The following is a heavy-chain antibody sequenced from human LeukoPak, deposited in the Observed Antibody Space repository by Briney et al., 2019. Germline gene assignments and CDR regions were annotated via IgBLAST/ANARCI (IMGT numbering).Heavy chain of an antibody. CDR2: VSSSSSYI. V-gene: IGHV3-21*01. CDR3: ARDLDGSGSSYYFDS. Sequence: GGSLRLSCAASGFTFSSYGMHWVRQAPGKGLEWVSSVSSSSSYIYYADSVKGRFTISRDNAKNSLFLQMNSLRAEDTAMYYCARDLDGSGSSYYFDSWGQGTLVTVSS. D-gene: IGHD3-10*01. J-gene: IGHJ4*02. CDR1: GFTFSSYG.